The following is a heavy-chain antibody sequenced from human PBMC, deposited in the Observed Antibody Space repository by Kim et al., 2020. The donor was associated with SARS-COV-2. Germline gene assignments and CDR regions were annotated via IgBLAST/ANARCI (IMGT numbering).Heavy chain of an antibody. CDR3: AREVTTVTTNYYYYYGMDV. Sequence: GGSLRLSCAASGFTFSSYWMSWVRQAPGKGLEWVANIKQDGSEKYYVDSVKGRFTISRDNAKNSLYLQMNSLRAEDTAVYYCAREVTTVTTNYYYYYGMDVWGQGTTVTVSS. J-gene: IGHJ6*02. V-gene: IGHV3-7*01. CDR2: IKQDGSEK. CDR1: GFTFSSYW. D-gene: IGHD4-17*01.